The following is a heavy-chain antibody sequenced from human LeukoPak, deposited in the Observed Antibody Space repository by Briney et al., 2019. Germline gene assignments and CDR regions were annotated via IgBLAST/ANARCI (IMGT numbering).Heavy chain of an antibody. Sequence: PSETLSLTCTVSGGSISSYYWSWIRQPPGKGLEWIGYIYYRGSTNYNPSLKSRVTISVDTSKNQFSLKLSSVTAADTAVYYCARGDSGYGGYYYGMDVWGQGTTVTVSS. D-gene: IGHD5-12*01. CDR3: ARGDSGYGGYYYGMDV. CDR2: IYYRGST. J-gene: IGHJ6*02. CDR1: GGSISSYY. V-gene: IGHV4-59*01.